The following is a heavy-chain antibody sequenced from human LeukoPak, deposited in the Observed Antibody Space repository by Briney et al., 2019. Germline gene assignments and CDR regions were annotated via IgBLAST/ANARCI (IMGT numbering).Heavy chain of an antibody. D-gene: IGHD1-26*01. CDR2: IIPIFGTA. J-gene: IGHJ4*02. V-gene: IGHV1-69*05. CDR3: ARDRFVVGATTPGDY. CDR1: GGTFSSYA. Sequence: SVKVSCKASGGTFSSYAISWVRQAPGQGLEWMGGIIPIFGTANYAQKFQGRVTMTRDTSTSTVYMELSSLRSEDTAVYYCARDRFVVGATTPGDYWGQGTLVTVSS.